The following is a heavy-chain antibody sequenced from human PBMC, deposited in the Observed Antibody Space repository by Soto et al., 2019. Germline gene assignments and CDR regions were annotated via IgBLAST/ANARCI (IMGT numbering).Heavy chain of an antibody. CDR2: IYYSGST. Sequence: SEALSLTCTVSGGSVSSGSYYWSWIRQPPGKGLEWIGYIYYSGSTNYNPSLKSRVTISVDTSKNQFSLKLSSVTAADTAVYYCAREPYSSSWYYYYYGMDVWGQGTTVTVSS. CDR1: GGSVSSGSYY. V-gene: IGHV4-61*01. J-gene: IGHJ6*02. D-gene: IGHD6-13*01. CDR3: AREPYSSSWYYYYYGMDV.